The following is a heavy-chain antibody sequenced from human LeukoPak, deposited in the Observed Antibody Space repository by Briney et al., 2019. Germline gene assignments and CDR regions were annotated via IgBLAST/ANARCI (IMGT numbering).Heavy chain of an antibody. CDR1: GFTFSSYA. Sequence: GGSLRLSCAAAGFTFSSYAMSWVRQAPARGLEWVSSLRGDGETFYADFVKGRFTLSRDESSNTVYLQLNNLRVEDTAIYYCAKASWVSSADAVLWGQGTLVTVSS. D-gene: IGHD3-10*01. J-gene: IGHJ4*02. CDR3: AKASWVSSADAVL. CDR2: LRGDGET. V-gene: IGHV3-23*01.